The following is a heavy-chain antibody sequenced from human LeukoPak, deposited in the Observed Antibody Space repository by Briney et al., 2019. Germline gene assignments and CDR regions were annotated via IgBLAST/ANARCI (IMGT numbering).Heavy chain of an antibody. V-gene: IGHV3-23*01. D-gene: IGHD3-9*01. CDR1: GFTFAGYA. Sequence: GGSLRLSCAASGFTFAGYAMSWVRQAPGKGLEWVSLISASGGTTDYADSLKGRFTISRDNSKNTLYLQMNSLRDEDTAVYYCAKDGLCDEILTVGCIADWGQGTLVSVSS. CDR2: ISASGGTT. CDR3: AKDGLCDEILTVGCIAD. J-gene: IGHJ4*02.